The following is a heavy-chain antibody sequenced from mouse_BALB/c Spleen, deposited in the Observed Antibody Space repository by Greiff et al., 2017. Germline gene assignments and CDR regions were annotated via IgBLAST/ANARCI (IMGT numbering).Heavy chain of an antibody. J-gene: IGHJ4*01. D-gene: IGHD2-14*01. CDR1: GYTFTDYA. CDR2: ISTYYGDA. CDR3: ARGYEDYYAMDY. V-gene: IGHV1S137*01. Sequence: VQLQQSGAELVRPGVSVKISCKGSGYTFTDYAMHWVKQSHAKSLEWIGVISTYYGDASYNQKFKGKATMTVDKSSSTAYMELARLTSEDSAIYYCARGYEDYYAMDYWGQGTSVTVSS.